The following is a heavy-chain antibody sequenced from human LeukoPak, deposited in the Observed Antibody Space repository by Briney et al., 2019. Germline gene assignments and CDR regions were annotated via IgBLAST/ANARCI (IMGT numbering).Heavy chain of an antibody. CDR1: GGSISSYY. Sequence: SETLSLTCTVSGGSISSYYWSWIRQPPGKGLEWIGYIYYSGSTNYNPSLKSRVTISVDTSKNQFSLKLSSVTAADTAVYYCARATALTALDYWGQGTLVTVSS. V-gene: IGHV4-59*01. D-gene: IGHD4-17*01. CDR2: IYYSGST. CDR3: ARATALTALDY. J-gene: IGHJ4*02.